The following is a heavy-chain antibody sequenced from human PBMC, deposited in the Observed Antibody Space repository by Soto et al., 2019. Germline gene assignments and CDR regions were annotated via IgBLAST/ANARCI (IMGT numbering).Heavy chain of an antibody. Sequence: QVQLQESGPGLVKPSQTLSLTCTVSGGSISSGDYYWSWIRQPPGKGLEWIGYIYYSGSTYYNPSLKSRVTISVDTSKNQFSLKLSSVTAADTAVYYCARETRFLEWLYYFDYWGQGTLVTVSS. D-gene: IGHD3-3*01. CDR2: IYYSGST. CDR1: GGSISSGDYY. V-gene: IGHV4-30-4*01. J-gene: IGHJ4*02. CDR3: ARETRFLEWLYYFDY.